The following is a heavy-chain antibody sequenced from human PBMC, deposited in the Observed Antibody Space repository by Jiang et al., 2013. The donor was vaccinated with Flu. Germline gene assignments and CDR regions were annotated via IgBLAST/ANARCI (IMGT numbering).Heavy chain of an antibody. V-gene: IGHV3-48*02. CDR2: ISSSSSTI. CDR1: GFTFSSYS. D-gene: IGHD2-2*01. Sequence: VQLLESGGGLVQPGGSLRLSCAASGFTFSSYSMNWVRQAPGKGLEWVSYISSSSSTIYYADSVKGRFTISRDNAKNSLYLQMNSLRDEDTAVYYCAREVPAALGYYYGMDVWAKGPRSPSP. CDR3: AREVPAALGYYYGMDV. J-gene: IGHJ6*02.